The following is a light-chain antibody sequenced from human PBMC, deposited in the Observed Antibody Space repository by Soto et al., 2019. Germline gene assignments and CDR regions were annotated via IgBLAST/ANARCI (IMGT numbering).Light chain of an antibody. CDR1: RSNIGTYA. J-gene: IGLJ2*01. Sequence: QSVLTQSPSASGTPGQRVTISCSGSRSNIGTYAVNWYQQLPGAAPTLLIFRNHQRRSGVPDRFSGSKSGTSASLAISGPRSEDGADYYCAAWDDSLRAVVFGGGTKLTVL. CDR2: RNH. CDR3: AAWDDSLRAVV. V-gene: IGLV1-44*01.